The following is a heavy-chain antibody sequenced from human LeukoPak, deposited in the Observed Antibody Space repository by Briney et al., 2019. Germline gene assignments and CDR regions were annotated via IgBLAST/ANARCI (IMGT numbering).Heavy chain of an antibody. CDR3: ARTVVPAAPDDY. V-gene: IGHV4-30-4*08. CDR1: GGSISSGDYY. CDR2: IYYSGST. D-gene: IGHD2-2*01. Sequence: SETLSLTCTVSGGSISSGDYYWSWIRQPPGKGLEWIGYIYYSGSTYYNPSLKSRVTISVDTSKNQFSLKLSSVTAADTAVYYCARTVVPAAPDDYWGQGTLVTVSS. J-gene: IGHJ4*02.